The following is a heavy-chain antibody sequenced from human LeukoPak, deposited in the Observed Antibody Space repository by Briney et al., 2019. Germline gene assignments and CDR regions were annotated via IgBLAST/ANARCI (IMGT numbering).Heavy chain of an antibody. J-gene: IGHJ1*01. CDR3: ATSLEAIGWESDSDAYFQH. CDR2: FDPEDGET. V-gene: IGHV1-24*01. CDR1: GYTLTELS. D-gene: IGHD1-26*01. Sequence: GASVKVSCKVSGYTLTELSMHWVRQAPGKGVEWMGGFDPEDGETIYAQKFQGRVTMTDDTSTDTAYMELSSLRSEDTAVYYCATSLEAIGWESDSDAYFQHWGQGTLVTVSS.